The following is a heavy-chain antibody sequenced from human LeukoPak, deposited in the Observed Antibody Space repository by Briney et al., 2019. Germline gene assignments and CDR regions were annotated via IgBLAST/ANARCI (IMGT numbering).Heavy chain of an antibody. V-gene: IGHV4-59*01. Sequence: SSETLSLTCTVSGGSISSYYWSWIRQPPGKGLEWIGYLFYSGNTNSNPSLKSRVTISADTSKNQFSLRLNFVTAADTAVYYCGRVRTGNTGSPEYFEDWGQGTLVTVSS. D-gene: IGHD5-12*01. CDR1: GGSISSYY. J-gene: IGHJ1*01. CDR2: LFYSGNT. CDR3: GRVRTGNTGSPEYFED.